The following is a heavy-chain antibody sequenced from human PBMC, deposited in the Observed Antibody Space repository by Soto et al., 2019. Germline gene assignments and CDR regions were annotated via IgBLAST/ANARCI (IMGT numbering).Heavy chain of an antibody. CDR1: GYTFTSYY. V-gene: IGHV1-46*01. Sequence: GASVKVSCKASGYTFTSYYMHWVRQAPGQGLEWMGIINPSGGSTSYAQKFQGRVTMTRDTSTSTVYMELGSLRSEDTAVYYCAREGRFGGQHPTDYYYYGMDVWGQGTTVTVSS. D-gene: IGHD3-16*01. CDR2: INPSGGST. CDR3: AREGRFGGQHPTDYYYYGMDV. J-gene: IGHJ6*02.